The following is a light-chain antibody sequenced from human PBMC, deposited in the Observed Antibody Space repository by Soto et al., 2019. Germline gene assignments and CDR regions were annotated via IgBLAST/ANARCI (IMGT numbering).Light chain of an antibody. V-gene: IGLV2-14*03. CDR3: SSYRITSTLGV. CDR2: DVS. Sequence: QSALTQPASVSGSPGQSITISCSGTSSDVGAYTYVSWYQVHPGEPPKLVIYDVSKRPSGVSNRFSGSKSGNTASLTISGLQAEDEGDYYCSSYRITSTLGVFGTGTKLTVL. CDR1: SSDVGAYTY. J-gene: IGLJ1*01.